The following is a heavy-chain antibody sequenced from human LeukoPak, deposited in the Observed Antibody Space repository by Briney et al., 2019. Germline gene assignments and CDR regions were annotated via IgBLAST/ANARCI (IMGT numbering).Heavy chain of an antibody. CDR1: GGSISSGSYY. J-gene: IGHJ6*03. Sequence: SETLSLTCTVSGGSISSGSYYWSWIRQPAGKGLEWIGRIYTSGSTNYNPSLKSRVTMSVDTSKNQFSLKLSSVTAADTAVYYCARDIPIHYYDSSGYLNYYYYYYMDVWGKGTTVTVSS. V-gene: IGHV4-61*02. D-gene: IGHD3-22*01. CDR3: ARDIPIHYYDSSGYLNYYYYYYMDV. CDR2: IYTSGST.